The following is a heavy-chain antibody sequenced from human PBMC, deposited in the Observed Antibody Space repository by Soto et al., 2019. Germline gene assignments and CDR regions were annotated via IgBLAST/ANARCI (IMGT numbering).Heavy chain of an antibody. V-gene: IGHV1-3*01. Sequence: QVQLVQSGAEVKKPGASVKVSCKASGYTFTSYAMHWVRQAPGQRLEWMGWINAGNGNTKYSQKFQGRVTITRDTSASTAYMELSSLRSEDTAVYYCVRGGRRLPAAHNWFDPWGQGTLVTVSS. J-gene: IGHJ5*02. D-gene: IGHD2-2*01. CDR2: INAGNGNT. CDR3: VRGGRRLPAAHNWFDP. CDR1: GYTFTSYA.